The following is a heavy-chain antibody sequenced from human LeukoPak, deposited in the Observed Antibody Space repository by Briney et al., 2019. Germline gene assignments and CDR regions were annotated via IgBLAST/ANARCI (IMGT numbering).Heavy chain of an antibody. CDR1: XYTFTXXY. V-gene: IGHV1-2*02. CDR2: INPNSGGT. CDR3: SQSGSSWDYYYGMDV. J-gene: IGHJ6*02. D-gene: IGHD6-13*01. Sequence: VSCXAXXYTFTXXYMHWVRQAPGQGLEWMGWINPNSGGTNYAQKFQGRVTMTRDTSISTAYMELSRLRSDDTAVCYCSQSGSSWDYYYGMDVWGQGTTVTVSS.